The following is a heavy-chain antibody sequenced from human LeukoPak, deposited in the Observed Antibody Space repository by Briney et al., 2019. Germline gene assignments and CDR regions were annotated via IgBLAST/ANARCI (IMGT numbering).Heavy chain of an antibody. Sequence: SETLSLTCTVSGGSISSSSYYWGWIRQPPGKGLEWIGSIYYSGSTYYNPSLKSRVTISVDTSKNQFSLKLSSVTAADTAVYYCARHVPVPAAMIPGGWFDPWGQGTLVTVSS. D-gene: IGHD2-2*01. CDR2: IYYSGST. V-gene: IGHV4-39*01. CDR1: GGSISSSSYY. J-gene: IGHJ5*02. CDR3: ARHVPVPAAMIPGGWFDP.